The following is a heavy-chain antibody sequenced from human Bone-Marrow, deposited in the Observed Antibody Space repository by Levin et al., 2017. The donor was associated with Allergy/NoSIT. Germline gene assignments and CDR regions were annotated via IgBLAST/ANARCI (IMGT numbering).Heavy chain of an antibody. V-gene: IGHV4-61*01. D-gene: IGHD6-13*01. CDR1: GGSVSSVSYY. Sequence: SETLSLTCTVSGGSVSSVSYYWSWIRQPPGKGLEWIGYIYYSGRTNYNPSIKSRATISVDTSKNQFSLKVSSVTAADAAVYYCARAIAAAGREDYYGMDGWGQGTTVTVSS. CDR3: ARAIAAAGREDYYGMDG. J-gene: IGHJ6*02. CDR2: IYYSGRT.